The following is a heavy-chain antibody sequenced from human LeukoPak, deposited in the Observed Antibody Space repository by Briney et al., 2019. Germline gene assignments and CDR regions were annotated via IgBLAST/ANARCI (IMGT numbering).Heavy chain of an antibody. D-gene: IGHD3-16*02. CDR1: GFTFSSHW. CDR3: AKESYDYVWGSYPGGYYFDY. CDR2: INSDGSSI. J-gene: IGHJ4*02. V-gene: IGHV3-74*01. Sequence: GGSLRLSCAASGFTFSSHWMHWVRQAPRKGLVWVSRINSDGSSISYADSVKGRFTISGDNAKNTLYLQMNSLRAEDTAVYYCAKESYDYVWGSYPGGYYFDYWGQGTLVTVSS.